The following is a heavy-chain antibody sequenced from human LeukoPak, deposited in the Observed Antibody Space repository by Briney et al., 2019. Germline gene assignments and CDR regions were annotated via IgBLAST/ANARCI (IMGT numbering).Heavy chain of an antibody. CDR3: ARVIYSNSWSDY. Sequence: ASVKASYTASGYTFTGYYMHWVRQAPGQGLEWMGWINPNSGGTNYAQKFQGRVTMTRDTSISTAYMELSRLRSDDTAVYYCARVIYSNSWSDYWGQGTLVTVSS. V-gene: IGHV1-2*02. CDR2: INPNSGGT. J-gene: IGHJ5*01. D-gene: IGHD6-13*01. CDR1: GYTFTGYY.